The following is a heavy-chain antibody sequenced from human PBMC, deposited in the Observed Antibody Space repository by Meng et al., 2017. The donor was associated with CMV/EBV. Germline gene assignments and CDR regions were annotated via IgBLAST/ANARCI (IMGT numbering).Heavy chain of an antibody. Sequence: ASVQVSCKASGYTFTSYYMHWGRQAPGQVLEWMGIINPSGGSTSYAQKSQGRVTMIRDTSTSTVYMELSSLRSEDTAVYYCARASGAAAGPIDFDYWGQGTLVTVSS. CDR1: GYTFTSYY. D-gene: IGHD6-13*01. J-gene: IGHJ4*02. CDR2: INPSGGST. CDR3: ARASGAAAGPIDFDY. V-gene: IGHV1-46*01.